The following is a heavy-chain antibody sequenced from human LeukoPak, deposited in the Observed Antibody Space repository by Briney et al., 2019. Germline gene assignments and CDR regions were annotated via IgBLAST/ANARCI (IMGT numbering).Heavy chain of an antibody. J-gene: IGHJ2*01. Sequence: GGSLRLSCAASGFSFDDYGMTWVRQAPGKGLEWVSGVNWDGRSTGYADSVKGRFTISRDNAKNSLFLQMNSLRAEDTALYYCARVGYSTGWFHSPTWLFDLWGRGTLVTVSS. V-gene: IGHV3-20*04. CDR3: ARVGYSTGWFHSPTWLFDL. D-gene: IGHD6-19*01. CDR1: GFSFDDYG. CDR2: VNWDGRST.